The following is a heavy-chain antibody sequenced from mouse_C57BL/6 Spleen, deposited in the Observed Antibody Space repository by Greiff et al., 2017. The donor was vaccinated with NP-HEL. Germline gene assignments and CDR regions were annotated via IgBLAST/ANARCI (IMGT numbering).Heavy chain of an antibody. D-gene: IGHD1-1*01. J-gene: IGHJ2*01. CDR2: IYPGSGST. Sequence: QVQLQQSGAELVKPGASVKMSCKASGYTFTSYWITWVKQRPGQGLEWIGDIYPGSGSTNYNEKFKSKATLTVDTSSSTAYMQLSSLTSEDSAVYYCARFIYYYGSSYYFDYWGQGTTLTVSS. CDR1: GYTFTSYW. V-gene: IGHV1-55*01. CDR3: ARFIYYYGSSYYFDY.